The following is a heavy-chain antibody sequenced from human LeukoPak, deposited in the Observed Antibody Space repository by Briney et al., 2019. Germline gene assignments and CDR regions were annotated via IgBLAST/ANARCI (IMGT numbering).Heavy chain of an antibody. Sequence: SETLSLTCTVSGGSISSSSYHWGWIRQPPGKGLEWIGRFYYSGSTSYNPSLKSRVTISIDTSKNQFSLKLSSVTAADTAVFYCARLNGPLFYGMDVWGQGTTVTVSS. V-gene: IGHV4-39*07. CDR3: ARLNGPLFYGMDV. CDR1: GGSISSSSYH. CDR2: FYYSGST. D-gene: IGHD1-14*01. J-gene: IGHJ6*02.